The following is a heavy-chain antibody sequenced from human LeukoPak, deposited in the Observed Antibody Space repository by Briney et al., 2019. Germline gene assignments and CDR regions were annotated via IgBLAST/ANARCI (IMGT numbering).Heavy chain of an antibody. V-gene: IGHV3-48*03. CDR1: GFTFSSYE. Sequence: GGSLRLSCAASGFTFSSYEVNWVRQAPGKGLEWVSYISSSGSTIYYADSVKGRFTISRDNAKNSLYLQMNSLRAEDTAVYYCAREVWFGEFYPAFDYWGQGTLVTVSS. CDR2: ISSSGSTI. CDR3: AREVWFGEFYPAFDY. D-gene: IGHD3-10*01. J-gene: IGHJ4*02.